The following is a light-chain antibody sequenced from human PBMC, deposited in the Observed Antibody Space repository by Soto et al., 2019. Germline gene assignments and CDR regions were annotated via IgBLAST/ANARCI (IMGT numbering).Light chain of an antibody. J-gene: IGLJ1*01. CDR2: EGS. CDR3: FSYAGSSTYV. V-gene: IGLV2-23*01. CDR1: SRDVGSYNL. Sequence: QSALTQPASVSGSPGQSIAISCTGTSRDVGSYNLVSWYQQHPGKAPKVMVYEGSKRPAGVSDRFSGSKSGNTASLTISGLQADDEADYYCFSYAGSSTYVFGTGTKVPVL.